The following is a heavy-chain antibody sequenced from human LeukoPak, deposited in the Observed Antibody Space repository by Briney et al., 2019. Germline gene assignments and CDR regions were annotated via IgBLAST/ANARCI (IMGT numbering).Heavy chain of an antibody. V-gene: IGHV4-61*02. CDR2: IYTSGST. D-gene: IGHD3-3*01. CDR3: ARGPRFLEWLADFDY. Sequence: SQTLSLTCTVSGGSISSGSYYWSWIRQPAGKGLEWIGRIYTSGSTNYNPSLKSRVTISVDTSMNQFSLKLSSVTAADTAVYYCARGPRFLEWLADFDYWGQGTLVTVSS. CDR1: GGSISSGSYY. J-gene: IGHJ4*02.